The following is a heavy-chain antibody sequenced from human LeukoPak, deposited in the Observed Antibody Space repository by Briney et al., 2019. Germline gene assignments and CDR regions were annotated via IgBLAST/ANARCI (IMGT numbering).Heavy chain of an antibody. V-gene: IGHV1-18*01. J-gene: IGHJ3*02. CDR1: GYIFTNFG. CDR3: ARVRDGYNDAYDI. Sequence: GASVKVSCKASGYIFTNFGISWVRQARGQGLEWMGWISGYNGNTNYAQKLQGRVTMTTDTSTSTAYMELSSLRSEDTAVYYCARVRDGYNDAYDIWGQGTMVTVHS. D-gene: IGHD5-24*01. CDR2: ISGYNGNT.